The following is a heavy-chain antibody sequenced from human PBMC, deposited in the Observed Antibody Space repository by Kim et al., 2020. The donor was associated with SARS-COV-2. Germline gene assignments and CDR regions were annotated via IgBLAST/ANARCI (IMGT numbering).Heavy chain of an antibody. D-gene: IGHD5-12*01. Sequence: YSATSVQGRFTISRVNADNSLYLQMDSLRDEDTALYYCARNLGGYGLFDYWGHGTLVTVSS. CDR3: ARNLGGYGLFDY. J-gene: IGHJ4*01. V-gene: IGHV3-48*02.